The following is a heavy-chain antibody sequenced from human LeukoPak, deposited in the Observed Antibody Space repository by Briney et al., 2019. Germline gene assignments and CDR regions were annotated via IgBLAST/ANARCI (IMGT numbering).Heavy chain of an antibody. Sequence: SETLSLTCTVSGGSIGSYYWSWIRQPPGKGLEWIGYIYYSGSTNYNPSLKSRVTISVDTSKNQFSLKLSSVTAADTAVYYCARVGVGYFDSSDYYRPDAFDIWGQGTMVTVSS. CDR2: IYYSGST. J-gene: IGHJ3*02. CDR1: GGSIGSYY. V-gene: IGHV4-59*01. CDR3: ARVGVGYFDSSDYYRPDAFDI. D-gene: IGHD3-22*01.